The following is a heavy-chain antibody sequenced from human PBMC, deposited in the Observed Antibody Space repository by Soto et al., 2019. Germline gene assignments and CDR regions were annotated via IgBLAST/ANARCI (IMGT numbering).Heavy chain of an antibody. D-gene: IGHD6-13*01. CDR2: MKPSTGDS. CDR3: ARGGPAAGFDL. V-gene: IGHV1-8*01. CDR1: GYTFITNY. Sequence: ASVKVSCKSSGYTFITNYINWVRQASGQGLEWMGWMKPSTGDSGSDPDFQGRITMTRDTATSTAYMELSSLKFEDTAVYYCARGGPAAGFDLWGQGSLVTVSS. J-gene: IGHJ5*02.